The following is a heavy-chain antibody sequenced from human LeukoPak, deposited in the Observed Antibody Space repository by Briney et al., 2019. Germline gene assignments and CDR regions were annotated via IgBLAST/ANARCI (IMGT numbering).Heavy chain of an antibody. CDR1: GGSISSGAYY. V-gene: IGHV4-31*03. D-gene: IGHD3-22*01. CDR2: IYYSGST. J-gene: IGHJ4*02. Sequence: PSETLSLTCTVSGGSISSGAYYWSWIRQHPGKGLEWIGSIYYSGSTYYNPSLNSRVTISIDTSKNQFSLRLSSVTAADTAVYYCARVTSGYIGPLDYWGQGTLVTVSS. CDR3: ARVTSGYIGPLDY.